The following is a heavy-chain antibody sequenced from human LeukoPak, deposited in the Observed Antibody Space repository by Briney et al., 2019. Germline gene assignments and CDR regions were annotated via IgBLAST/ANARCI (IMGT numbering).Heavy chain of an antibody. CDR1: GFTFNYYW. V-gene: IGHV3-7*01. CDR2: IKQRGSEK. Sequence: GGSLRLSCAASGFTFNYYWMSWVRQAPGKGLEWVANIKQRGSEKSYVDSVKGRFSISRDNTKNSVFLQMNSLRAEDTAVYYCARVGIDYLASYHFDHWGRGTLVTVSS. CDR3: ARVGIDYLASYHFDH. J-gene: IGHJ4*02. D-gene: IGHD2/OR15-2a*01.